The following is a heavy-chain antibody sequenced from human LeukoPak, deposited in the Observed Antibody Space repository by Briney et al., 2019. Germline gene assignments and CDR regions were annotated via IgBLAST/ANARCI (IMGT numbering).Heavy chain of an antibody. J-gene: IGHJ4*02. CDR3: AKLNFYDILTGYFDY. CDR2: ISGSGGST. D-gene: IGHD3-9*01. Sequence: GGSLRLSCAASGFTFSSYAMSWVRQAPGRGLEWVSAISGSGGSTYYADSVKGRFTTSRDNSKNTLYLQMNSLRAEDTAVYYCAKLNFYDILTGYFDYWGQGTLVTVSS. CDR1: GFTFSSYA. V-gene: IGHV3-23*01.